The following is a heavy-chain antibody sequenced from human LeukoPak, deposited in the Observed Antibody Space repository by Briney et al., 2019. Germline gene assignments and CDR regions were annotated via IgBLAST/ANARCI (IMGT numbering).Heavy chain of an antibody. CDR2: IIPIFGTA. V-gene: IGHV1-69*06. CDR1: GGTFSSYA. J-gene: IGHJ4*02. Sequence: SVKVSCKASGGTFSSYAISWVRQAPGQGLEWMGGIIPIFGTANHAQKFQGRVTITADKSTSTAYMELSSLRSEDTAVYYCARVGCSGGSCYGISFDYWGQGTLVTVSS. CDR3: ARVGCSGGSCYGISFDY. D-gene: IGHD2-15*01.